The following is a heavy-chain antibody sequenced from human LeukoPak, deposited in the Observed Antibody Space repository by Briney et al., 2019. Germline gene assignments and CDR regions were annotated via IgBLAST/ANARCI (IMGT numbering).Heavy chain of an antibody. CDR1: GGSISSGGYY. CDR3: ARATYYYDSSGTYYFDY. CDR2: IYYSGST. D-gene: IGHD3-22*01. Sequence: PSETLSLTCTVSGGSISSGGYYWSWIRQHPGKGLEWIGYIYYSGSTYYNPSLKSQVTISVDTSKNQFSLKLSSVTAADTAVYYCARATYYYDSSGTYYFDYWGQGTLVTVSS. V-gene: IGHV4-31*01. J-gene: IGHJ4*02.